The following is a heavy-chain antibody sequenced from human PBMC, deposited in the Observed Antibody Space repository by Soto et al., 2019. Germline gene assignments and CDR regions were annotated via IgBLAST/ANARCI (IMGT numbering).Heavy chain of an antibody. CDR2: ISGDSRTT. Sequence: PGGSLRLSCAASGINFDIDAMTWVRQAPGMGLEWVATISGDSRTTYYADSAKGRFTISRDNSRTTLYVQMNSLRVEDTAMYYCARTAGKNMAYNWFDTWGQGTLVTVSS. CDR1: GINFDIDA. CDR3: ARTAGKNMAYNWFDT. J-gene: IGHJ5*02. D-gene: IGHD6-19*01. V-gene: IGHV3-23*01.